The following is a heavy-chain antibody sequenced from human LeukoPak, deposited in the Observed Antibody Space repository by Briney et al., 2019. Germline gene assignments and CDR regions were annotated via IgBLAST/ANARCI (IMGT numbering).Heavy chain of an antibody. CDR2: INHSGST. Sequence: GSLRLSCAASGFTFSSYWMSWVRQPPGKGLEWIGEINHSGSTNYNPSLKSRVTISVDTSKNQFSLKLSSVTAADTAVYYCARDGIMITFGGVPDAFDIWGQGTMVTVSS. J-gene: IGHJ3*02. CDR1: GFTFSSYW. D-gene: IGHD3-16*01. V-gene: IGHV4-34*01. CDR3: ARDGIMITFGGVPDAFDI.